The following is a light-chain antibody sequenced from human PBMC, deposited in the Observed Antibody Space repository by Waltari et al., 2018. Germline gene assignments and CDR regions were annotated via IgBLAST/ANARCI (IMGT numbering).Light chain of an antibody. Sequence: GRAGPGVSSGYLDWYQQKPSQAPRLLIYGAASRAAGIPDRFSGSGSGTDFTLTISRLEPEDFAVYYCQLYGSSFTFGPWTKVDSK. CDR3: QLYGSSFT. CDR1: PGVSSGY. V-gene: IGKV3-20*01. CDR2: GAA. J-gene: IGKJ3*01.